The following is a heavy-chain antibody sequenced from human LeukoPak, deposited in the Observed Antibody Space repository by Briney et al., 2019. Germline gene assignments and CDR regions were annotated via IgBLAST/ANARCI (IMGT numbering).Heavy chain of an antibody. V-gene: IGHV3-23*01. D-gene: IGHD5-18*01. CDR3: AKDPPTVMANAFHI. Sequence: PGRSLRLSCAASGFTFSSYGMSWVRQAPGKGLEWVSSISGSGGTTYYADSVKGRFTISRDNSKNTLYLQMNSLRADDTAVYSCAKDPPTVMANAFHIWGQGTMVTVS. CDR2: ISGSGGTT. J-gene: IGHJ3*02. CDR1: GFTFSSYG.